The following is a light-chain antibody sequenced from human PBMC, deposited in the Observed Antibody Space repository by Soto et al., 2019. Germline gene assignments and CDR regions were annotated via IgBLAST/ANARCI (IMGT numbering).Light chain of an antibody. CDR3: SSYAGSNNPVV. J-gene: IGLJ2*01. CDR1: SSDVGGYNY. Sequence: QSALTQPPSASGSPGQSVTISCTGTSSDVGGYNYVSWYQQHPGKAPKLMIYEVSKRPSGVPDRFSGSKSGNTASLTVSGLQAEGEADYYCSSYAGSNNPVVFGGGTKVTVL. V-gene: IGLV2-8*01. CDR2: EVS.